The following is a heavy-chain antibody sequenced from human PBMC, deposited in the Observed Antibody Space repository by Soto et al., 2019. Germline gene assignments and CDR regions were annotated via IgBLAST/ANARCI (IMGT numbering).Heavy chain of an antibody. V-gene: IGHV3-23*01. D-gene: IGHD1-1*01. CDR3: AKCPRTTGPTPVDY. J-gene: IGHJ4*02. CDR1: GISISDYT. CDR2: ISGSGGST. Sequence: PGGSLRVSCAASGISISDYTMNWLLQAPGKGLEWVSAISGSGGSTYYADSVKGRFTISRDNSKNTMYLQMNSLRAEDTAVYYCAKCPRTTGPTPVDYWGQGTLVTVSS.